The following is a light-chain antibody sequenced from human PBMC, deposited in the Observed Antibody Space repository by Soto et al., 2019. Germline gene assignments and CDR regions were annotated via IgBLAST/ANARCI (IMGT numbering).Light chain of an antibody. J-gene: IGLJ1*01. CDR1: SSDVGTYNY. CDR3: NSYSSSTFYV. Sequence: QSVLTQPASVSGSPGQSITISCTGTSSDVGTYNYVSWYQHLPGKAPKLLIFEVSSRPSGVSHRFSGSKSGNTASLTISGLQAEDEGDYYCNSYSSSTFYVFGTGTKVTV. CDR2: EVS. V-gene: IGLV2-14*01.